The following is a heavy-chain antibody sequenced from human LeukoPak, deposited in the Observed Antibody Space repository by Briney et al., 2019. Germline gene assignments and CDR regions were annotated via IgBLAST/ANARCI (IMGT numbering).Heavy chain of an antibody. V-gene: IGHV5-51*01. D-gene: IGHD2-15*01. J-gene: IGHJ4*02. CDR2: IYPGDSDT. CDR3: ARYYGYCSGGSCYSTRLDY. CDR1: GYSFTSYW. Sequence: GESLKISCKGSGYSFTSYWIGWVRQMPGKGMEWMGIIYPGDSDTRYSPSFQGQVTISADKSISTAYLQWSSLKASDTAMYYCARYYGYCSGGSCYSTRLDYWGQGTLVTVSS.